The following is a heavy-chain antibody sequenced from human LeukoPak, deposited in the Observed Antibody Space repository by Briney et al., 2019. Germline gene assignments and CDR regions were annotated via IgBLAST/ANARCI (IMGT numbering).Heavy chain of an antibody. V-gene: IGHV4-34*01. CDR1: GGSFSGYY. D-gene: IGHD6-13*01. CDR2: INHSGST. CDR3: ARLGGPYSSSWYRYFDY. Sequence: SETLSLTCAVYGGSFSGYYWSWIRQPPGKGLEWIGEINHSGSTNYNPSLKSRVTISVDTSKNQFSLKLSSVTAADTAVYYCARLGGPYSSSWYRYFDYWGQGTLVTVSS. J-gene: IGHJ4*02.